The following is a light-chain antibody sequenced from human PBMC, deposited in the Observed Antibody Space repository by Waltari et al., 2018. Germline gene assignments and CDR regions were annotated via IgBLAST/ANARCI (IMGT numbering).Light chain of an antibody. V-gene: IGKV3-20*01. Sequence: EIVLTQSPGTLSLSSGERATLSCRASQSGSINDLAWYQQKPGQAPRLLIYGASGSATGIPDSFSGSGSGADFTLTISSLQPEDFAVYYCQHLRNSLMVTFGPGTKVDLK. J-gene: IGKJ3*01. CDR3: QHLRNSLMVT. CDR2: GAS. CDR1: QSGSIND.